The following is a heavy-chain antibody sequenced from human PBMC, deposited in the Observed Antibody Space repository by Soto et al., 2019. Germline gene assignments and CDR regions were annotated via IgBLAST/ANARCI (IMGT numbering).Heavy chain of an antibody. Sequence: QMQLVQSGPEVKKPGTSVKVSCKASGFTFTSSAMPWVRQARGQRLEWIGWIVVGSGNTNYAQKFQERVTITRDMSTSTAYMELSSLRSEDTAVYYCAAEVNPVGYFDYWGQGTLVTVSS. CDR2: IVVGSGNT. J-gene: IGHJ4*02. CDR1: GFTFTSSA. D-gene: IGHD1-26*01. V-gene: IGHV1-58*02. CDR3: AAEVNPVGYFDY.